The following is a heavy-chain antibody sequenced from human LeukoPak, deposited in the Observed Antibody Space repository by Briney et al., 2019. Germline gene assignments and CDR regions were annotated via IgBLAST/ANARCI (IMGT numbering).Heavy chain of an antibody. Sequence: PVRSLGLSCAASGFTFSSYAMHWVRQAPGKGLEWVAVISYDGSNKYYADSVKGRFTISRDNSKNTVYLEMNSLRAEDTAVYSCARGVMATMSPFDYWGQGTLVSAYS. J-gene: IGHJ4*02. CDR1: GFTFSSYA. D-gene: IGHD5-24*01. CDR2: ISYDGSNK. CDR3: ARGVMATMSPFDY. V-gene: IGHV3-30-3*01.